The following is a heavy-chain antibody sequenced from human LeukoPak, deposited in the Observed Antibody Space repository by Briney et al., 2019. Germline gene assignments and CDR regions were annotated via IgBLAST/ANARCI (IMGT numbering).Heavy chain of an antibody. D-gene: IGHD6-13*01. V-gene: IGHV3-33*01. J-gene: IGHJ4*02. CDR3: ARPSPPFIALFDY. Sequence: GGSLRLSCAASGFTFSSYGMHWVRQAPGKGLEWVAVIWYDGSNKYYADSVKGRFTISRDNSKNTLYLQMNSLRADDTAVYYCARPSPPFIALFDYWGQGTLVTVSS. CDR1: GFTFSSYG. CDR2: IWYDGSNK.